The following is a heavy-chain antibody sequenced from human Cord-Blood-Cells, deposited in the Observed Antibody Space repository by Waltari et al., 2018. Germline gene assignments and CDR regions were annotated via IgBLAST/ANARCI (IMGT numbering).Heavy chain of an antibody. CDR3: ARDRGSGSYDY. J-gene: IGHJ4*02. V-gene: IGHV4-59*11. D-gene: IGHD3-10*01. CDR1: GGSISSHY. CDR2: SYYRGST. Sequence: QVQLQESGPGLVKPSETLSLTCTVSGGSISSHYWSWIRQPPGKGLEWIGYSYYRGSTHYNPSLKSRVTISVDTSKNQFSLKLSSVTAADTAVYYCARDRGSGSYDYWGQGTLVTVSS.